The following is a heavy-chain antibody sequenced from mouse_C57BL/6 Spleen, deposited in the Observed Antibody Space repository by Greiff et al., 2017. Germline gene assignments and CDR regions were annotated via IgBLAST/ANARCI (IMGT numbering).Heavy chain of an antibody. CDR2: ISYSGST. CDR3: AGGDYFAWFAY. V-gene: IGHV3-1*01. CDR1: GYSITSGYD. D-gene: IGHD2-4*01. J-gene: IGHJ3*01. Sequence: EVQRVESGPGMVKPSQSLSLTCTVTGYSITSGYDWHWIRHFPGNKLEWMGYISYSGSTNYNPSLKSRISITHDTSKNHFFLKLNSVTTEDTATYYCAGGDYFAWFAYWGQGTLVTVSA.